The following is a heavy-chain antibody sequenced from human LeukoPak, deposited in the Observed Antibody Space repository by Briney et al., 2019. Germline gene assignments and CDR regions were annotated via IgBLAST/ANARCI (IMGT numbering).Heavy chain of an antibody. V-gene: IGHV3-21*01. CDR2: ISSSSSSYI. CDR3: AREDPKSYWYFDL. CDR1: GFTFSSYS. J-gene: IGHJ2*01. Sequence: GGSLRLSCAASGFTFSSYSMNWVRQAPGKGLEWVSSISSSSSSYIYYADSVKGRFTISRDNAKNSLYLQMNSLRAEDTAVYYCAREDPKSYWYFDLWGRGTLVTVSS.